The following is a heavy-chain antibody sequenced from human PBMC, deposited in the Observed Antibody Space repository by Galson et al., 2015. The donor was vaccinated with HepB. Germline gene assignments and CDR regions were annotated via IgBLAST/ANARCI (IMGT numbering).Heavy chain of an antibody. CDR1: GFTFSFAW. Sequence: SLRLSCAASGFTFSFAWMNWVRQAPGKGLEWVGRIKSKTDGGTTDYAAPVKGRFTISRDDSKNTLYLQMNSLKSEDTAVYYCTTPYPFSSSHFDYWGQGTLVTVSS. J-gene: IGHJ4*02. CDR2: IKSKTDGGTT. CDR3: TTPYPFSSSHFDY. V-gene: IGHV3-15*01. D-gene: IGHD2-2*01.